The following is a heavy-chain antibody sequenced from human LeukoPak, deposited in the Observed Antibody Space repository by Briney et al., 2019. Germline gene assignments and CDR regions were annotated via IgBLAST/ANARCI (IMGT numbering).Heavy chain of an antibody. CDR2: INPNSGGT. CDR1: GYTFTGYY. J-gene: IGHJ4*02. CDR3: ARDAGDIVVVPAAQLL. Sequence: ASVKDSCKASGYTFTGYYMHGVRQAPGQGLEWMGWINPNSGGTNNAQKFQGRVTMTRDTSISTAYMELSRLRSDDTAVYYCARDAGDIVVVPAAQLLWGQGTLVTVSS. V-gene: IGHV1-2*02. D-gene: IGHD2-2*01.